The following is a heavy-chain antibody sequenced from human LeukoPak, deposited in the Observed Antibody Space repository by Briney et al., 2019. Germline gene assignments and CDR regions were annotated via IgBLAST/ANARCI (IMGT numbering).Heavy chain of an antibody. J-gene: IGHJ4*02. Sequence: PGGSLRLSCAASGFTFSDYYMSWTRKAQGKGLEWVSYISSSGSTIYYTDSVKGRFTISRDNAKNSLYLQMNSLRAEDTAVYYCAREDQWVVRPFDYWGQGTLVTVSS. CDR2: ISSSGSTI. V-gene: IGHV3-11*01. CDR3: AREDQWVVRPFDY. CDR1: GFTFSDYY. D-gene: IGHD6-19*01.